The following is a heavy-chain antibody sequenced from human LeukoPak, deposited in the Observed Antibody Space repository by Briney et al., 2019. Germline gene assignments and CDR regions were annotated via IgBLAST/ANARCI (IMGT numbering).Heavy chain of an antibody. Sequence: GGSLRLSCAASGFTFSSYSMNWVRQAPGKGLEWVSSISSSSSYIYYADSVKGRFTISRDNAKNSLHLQMNSLRAEDTAVYYCARDGIMGLRLGELSSYYFDYWGQGTLVTVSS. CDR2: ISSSSSYI. V-gene: IGHV3-21*01. J-gene: IGHJ4*02. CDR1: GFTFSSYS. CDR3: ARDGIMGLRLGELSSYYFDY. D-gene: IGHD3-16*02.